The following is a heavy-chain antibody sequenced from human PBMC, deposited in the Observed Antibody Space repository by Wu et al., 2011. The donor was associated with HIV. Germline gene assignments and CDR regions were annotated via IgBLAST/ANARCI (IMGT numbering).Heavy chain of an antibody. V-gene: IGHV1-69*01. CDR3: ARDNEKHNSGWRKWFDP. CDR1: GYTFMNHD. J-gene: IGHJ5*02. CDR2: IIPVFASP. Sequence: QVQLVQSGAEVKRPGASVKVSCKASGYTFMNHDINWVRQAPGQGPEWMGVIIPVFASPYYAPRFQGRLTISADGSMSTAYMNLSSLTSEDTALYYCARDNEKHNSGWRKWFDPWGQGTLVTV. D-gene: IGHD5-12*01.